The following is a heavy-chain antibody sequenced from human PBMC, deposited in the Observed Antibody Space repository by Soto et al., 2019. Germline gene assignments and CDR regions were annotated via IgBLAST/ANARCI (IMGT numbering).Heavy chain of an antibody. J-gene: IGHJ5*02. D-gene: IGHD2-8*01. V-gene: IGHV1-69*08. Sequence: QVQLVQSGAEVKKPGSSVKVSCKASGGTFSSYTISWVRQAPGQGLEWMGRIIPILGIANYAQKFQGRVTITADKSTSTAHMELSSLRSEDTAVYYFARDLGVLMVYASNWFDPWGQGTLGTVSS. CDR2: IIPILGIA. CDR3: ARDLGVLMVYASNWFDP. CDR1: GGTFSSYT.